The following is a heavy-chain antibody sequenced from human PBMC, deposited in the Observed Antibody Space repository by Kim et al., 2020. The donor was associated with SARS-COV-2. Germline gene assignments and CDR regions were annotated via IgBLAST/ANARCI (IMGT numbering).Heavy chain of an antibody. Sequence: YYADSVKGRFTISRDNAKNSLYLQMNSLRAEDMAVYYCARDQYYYYGMAVWGQGTTVTVSS. CDR3: ARDQYYYYGMAV. J-gene: IGHJ6*02. V-gene: IGHV3-48*03.